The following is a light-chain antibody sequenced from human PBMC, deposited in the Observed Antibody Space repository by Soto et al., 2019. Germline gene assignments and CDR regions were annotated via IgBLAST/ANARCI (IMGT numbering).Light chain of an antibody. CDR2: EVS. CDR1: SSDVGDYKA. CDR3: SSYTSDFRRV. J-gene: IGLJ1*01. Sequence: QSVLTQPASVSGSPGQSITISCTGTSSDVGDYKAVSWYQQHPGKAPKLMIYEVSNRPSGVSNRFSGSKSGNTASLTISGLQAEDEADYYCSSYTSDFRRVFGTGTKLTVL. V-gene: IGLV2-14*01.